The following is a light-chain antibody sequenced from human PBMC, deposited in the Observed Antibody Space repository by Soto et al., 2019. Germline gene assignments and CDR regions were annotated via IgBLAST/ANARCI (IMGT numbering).Light chain of an antibody. CDR3: QHRRT. Sequence: DIQMTQSPSTLSASVGDRVTITCRASQSISTWLAWFQQKPGKAPELLIYKASNLESGVPSRFGGSGSGTDFTLTISSLQPDDFATYYCQHRRTFGQGTKVEIK. CDR1: QSISTW. V-gene: IGKV1-5*03. J-gene: IGKJ1*01. CDR2: KAS.